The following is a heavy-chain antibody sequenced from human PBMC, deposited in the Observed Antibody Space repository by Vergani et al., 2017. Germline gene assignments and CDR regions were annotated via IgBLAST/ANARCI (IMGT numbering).Heavy chain of an antibody. Sequence: QVHLVESGGGVVQPGRSLRLSCVVSGYTSSHYGMHWVRQAPGKGLEWVAVISYDGTQKYYADSVKGRFTISRDNSKSTLYLQMNSLRTEDTAVYYCATKSCGTPGCQIGYFREWGQGTLVTVSS. D-gene: IGHD1-1*01. J-gene: IGHJ1*01. CDR2: ISYDGTQK. CDR1: GYTSSHYG. CDR3: ATKSCGTPGCQIGYFRE. V-gene: IGHV3-30*03.